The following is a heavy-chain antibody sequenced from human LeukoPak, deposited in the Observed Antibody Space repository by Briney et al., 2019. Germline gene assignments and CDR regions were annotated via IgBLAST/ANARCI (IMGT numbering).Heavy chain of an antibody. CDR1: GYTFTGYY. V-gene: IGHV1-2*02. CDR2: INPNSGGT. D-gene: IGHD3-22*01. CDR3: ARVPCYYDSNYFDY. Sequence: ASLKVSCKASGYTFTGYYMHWVRQAPGQGLEWMGWINPNSGGTNYAQKFQGRVAMTRDTSISTAYMELSRLRSDDTAVYYCARVPCYYDSNYFDYWGQGTLVTVSS. J-gene: IGHJ4*02.